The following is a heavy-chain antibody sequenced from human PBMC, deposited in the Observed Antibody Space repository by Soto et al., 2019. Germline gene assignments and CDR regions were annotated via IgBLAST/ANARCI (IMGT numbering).Heavy chain of an antibody. CDR1: GFSFSTSGVG. CDR2: IFWNDDT. CDR3: APRLGGDSAGGAFSV. J-gene: IGHJ3*01. V-gene: IGHV2-5*01. D-gene: IGHD1-26*01. Sequence: QITLKESGPTVVKPTQTLTLTCTFSGFSFSTSGVGVGWIRQPPGKALEWLAVIFWNDDTRYSPSLRSRLTITKDTSKNQVVLTMTNMDPVDTATYYCAPRLGGDSAGGAFSVWAQGSVVTVSS.